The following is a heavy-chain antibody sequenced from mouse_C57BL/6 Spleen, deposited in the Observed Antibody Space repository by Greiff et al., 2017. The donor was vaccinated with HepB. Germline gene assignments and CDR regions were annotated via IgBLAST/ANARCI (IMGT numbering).Heavy chain of an antibody. CDR2: LSPRSGNT. D-gene: IGHD1-1*01. V-gene: IGHV1-81*01. CDR1: GYTFTSYG. Sequence: QVKLQQSGAELARPGASVKLSCKASGYTFTSYGISWVKQRTGQGLEWIGELSPRSGNTYYNEKFKGKATLTTDKSSSTAYLELRSLTSEDSAVYFCASFYDGSSYRYFDGWGTGTTVTVSS. J-gene: IGHJ1*03. CDR3: ASFYDGSSYRYFDG.